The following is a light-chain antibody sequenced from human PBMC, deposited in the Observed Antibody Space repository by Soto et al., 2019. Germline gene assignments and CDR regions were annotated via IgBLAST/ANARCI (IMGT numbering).Light chain of an antibody. V-gene: IGKV4-1*01. J-gene: IGKJ4*01. CDR3: QQYYDTPLT. Sequence: DIVMTQSPDSLAVSLGERATINCKSSQSVLYSSNNKNYLAWYQQKPGQPPKVLIYWASTRESGVPDRFSGSGSGTDFILTISSLQAEDVAVYYCQQYYDTPLTFGGGTKVEIK. CDR1: QSVLYSSNNKNY. CDR2: WAS.